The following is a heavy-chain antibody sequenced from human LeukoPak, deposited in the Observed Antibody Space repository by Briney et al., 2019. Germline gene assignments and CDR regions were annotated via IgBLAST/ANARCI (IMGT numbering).Heavy chain of an antibody. Sequence: GGSLRLSCAASGFTFSSYSMNWVRRAPGKGLEWVSSISSSSSYIYYADSVKGRFTISRDNAKNSLYLQMNSLRAEDTAVYYCARISIAAAGDFDYWGQGTLVTVSS. D-gene: IGHD6-13*01. J-gene: IGHJ4*02. CDR1: GFTFSSYS. V-gene: IGHV3-21*04. CDR2: ISSSSSYI. CDR3: ARISIAAAGDFDY.